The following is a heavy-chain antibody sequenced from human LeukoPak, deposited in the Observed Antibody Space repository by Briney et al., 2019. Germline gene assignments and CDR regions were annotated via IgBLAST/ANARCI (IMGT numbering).Heavy chain of an antibody. CDR2: ISGSGGST. Sequence: GGSLRLSCAASGFTFTNYAMSWVRQAPGKGLEWVLSISGSGGSTFYAASVKGRFTISRDNSKNTLYLQMNSLRAEDTAVYYCAKVRGYYDSSGYFDSWGQGTLVTVSS. CDR3: AKVRGYYDSSGYFDS. CDR1: GFTFTNYA. D-gene: IGHD3-22*01. J-gene: IGHJ5*01. V-gene: IGHV3-23*01.